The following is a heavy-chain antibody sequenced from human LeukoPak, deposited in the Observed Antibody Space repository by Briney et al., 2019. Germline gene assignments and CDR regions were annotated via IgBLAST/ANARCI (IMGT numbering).Heavy chain of an antibody. CDR3: AELGITMIGGV. CDR1: GFTFSSFE. J-gene: IGHJ6*04. V-gene: IGHV3-48*03. CDR2: ISSSGSTI. D-gene: IGHD3-10*02. Sequence: GGSLRLSCAASGFTFSSFEMNWVRQAPGRGLEWVSYISSSGSTIYYADSVKGRFTISRDNAKNSLYLQMNSLRAEDTAVYYCAELGITMIGGVWGKGTTVTISS.